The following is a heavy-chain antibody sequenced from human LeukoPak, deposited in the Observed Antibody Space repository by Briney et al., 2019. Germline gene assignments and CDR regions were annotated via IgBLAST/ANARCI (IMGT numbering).Heavy chain of an antibody. J-gene: IGHJ4*02. CDR1: GFTFSSYS. Sequence: GGSLRLSCAASGFTFSSYSMNWVRQAPGKGLEWVSSISSSSSYIYYADSVKGRFTISRDNAKNSLYLQMNSLRAEDTAVYYCARTEGTVTTVPSFDYWGQGTLVTVSS. CDR3: ARTEGTVTTVPSFDY. D-gene: IGHD4-11*01. V-gene: IGHV3-21*01. CDR2: ISSSSSYI.